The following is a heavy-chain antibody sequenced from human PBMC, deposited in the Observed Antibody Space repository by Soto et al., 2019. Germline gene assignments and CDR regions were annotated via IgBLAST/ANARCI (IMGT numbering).Heavy chain of an antibody. Sequence: GSLRLSCAASGFTFSNAWMSWVRQAPGKGLEWVGRIKSKTDGGTTDYAAPVKGRFTISRDDSRNTLYLQINSLKTEDTAVYYCTGYYDYVWGSYRSYYFDYWGQGTLVTVSS. V-gene: IGHV3-15*01. CDR1: GFTFSNAW. CDR3: TGYYDYVWGSYRSYYFDY. J-gene: IGHJ4*02. CDR2: IKSKTDGGTT. D-gene: IGHD3-16*02.